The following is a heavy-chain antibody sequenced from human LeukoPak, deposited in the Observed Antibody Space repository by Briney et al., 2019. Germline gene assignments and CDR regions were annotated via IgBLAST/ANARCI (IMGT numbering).Heavy chain of an antibody. D-gene: IGHD5-12*01. J-gene: IGHJ2*01. Sequence: GGSLRLSCAASGFTFSKAWMSWVRQAPGKGLEWVGRIKSKTDGGTTDYAVPVKGRFTISRDDSKNTLYLEMNSLKTEDTAVYYCISDGYREVATIGYWYFHLWGRGTLVTVSS. CDR1: GFTFSKAW. V-gene: IGHV3-15*01. CDR2: IKSKTDGGTT. CDR3: ISDGYREVATIGYWYFHL.